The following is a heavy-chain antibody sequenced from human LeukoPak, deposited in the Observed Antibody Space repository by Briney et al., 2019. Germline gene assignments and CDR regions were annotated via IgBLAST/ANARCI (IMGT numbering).Heavy chain of an antibody. J-gene: IGHJ2*01. Sequence: SETLSLTCTVSGGSISSYYWSWIRQPAGKGLEWIGRIYTSGSANYNPSLKSRVTMSVDTSKNQFSLKLSSVTAADTAVYYCASARYSSSWNWYFDLWGRGTLVTVSS. CDR2: IYTSGSA. D-gene: IGHD6-13*01. V-gene: IGHV4-4*07. CDR1: GGSISSYY. CDR3: ASARYSSSWNWYFDL.